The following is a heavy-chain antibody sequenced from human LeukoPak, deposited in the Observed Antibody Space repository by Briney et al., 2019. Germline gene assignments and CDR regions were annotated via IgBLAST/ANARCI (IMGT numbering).Heavy chain of an antibody. V-gene: IGHV3-23*01. CDR1: GFTFSSYA. D-gene: IGHD5-18*01. J-gene: IGHJ4*02. Sequence: GGSLRLSCAASGFTFSSYAMSWVRQAPGKGLEWVSAISGSVGSTYYADSVKGRFTISRDNSKNTLYLQMNSLRAEDTAVYYCAKELYSYGKVGYYFDYWGQGTLVTVSS. CDR3: AKELYSYGKVGYYFDY. CDR2: ISGSVGST.